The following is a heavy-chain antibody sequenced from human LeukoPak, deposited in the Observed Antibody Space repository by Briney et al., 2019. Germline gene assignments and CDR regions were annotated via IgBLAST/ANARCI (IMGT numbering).Heavy chain of an antibody. D-gene: IGHD6-13*01. J-gene: IGHJ4*02. V-gene: IGHV3-30-3*01. CDR1: GFIFSSYW. CDR2: ISYDGSNK. CDR3: ARDLSSSSWSREFDY. Sequence: GGSLRLSCAASGFIFSSYWMSWVRQAPGKGLEWVAVISYDGSNKYYADSVKGRFTISRDNSKNTLYLQMNSLRAEDTAVYYCARDLSSSSWSREFDYWGQGTLVTVSS.